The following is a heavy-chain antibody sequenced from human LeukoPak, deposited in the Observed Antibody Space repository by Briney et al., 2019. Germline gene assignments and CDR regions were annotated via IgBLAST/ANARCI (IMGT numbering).Heavy chain of an antibody. CDR1: GFTFSNAW. V-gene: IGHV3-21*01. CDR3: ARLFYGDYGYFDY. CDR2: ISSSSNHV. J-gene: IGHJ4*02. Sequence: GGSLRLSCAASGFTFSNAWMNWVRQAPGKGLEGVSSISSSSNHVYYVDSGKGRFNISRANAKNSVYLQMNSLRAEDTAVYYCARLFYGDYGYFDYWGQGTLVTVSS. D-gene: IGHD4-17*01.